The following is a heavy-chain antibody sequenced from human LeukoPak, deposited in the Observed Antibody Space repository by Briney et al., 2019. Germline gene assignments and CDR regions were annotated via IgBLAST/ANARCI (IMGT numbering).Heavy chain of an antibody. CDR2: ISGSGGST. Sequence: PGGSLRLSCAASGFTFNSYAMSWVRQAPGKGLEWVSAISGSGGSTYYADSVKGRFTISRDNSKNTLYLQMNSLRAEDTAVYYCAKDGDSSGYPNWFDPWGQGTLVTVSS. D-gene: IGHD3-22*01. V-gene: IGHV3-23*01. CDR1: GFTFNSYA. CDR3: AKDGDSSGYPNWFDP. J-gene: IGHJ5*02.